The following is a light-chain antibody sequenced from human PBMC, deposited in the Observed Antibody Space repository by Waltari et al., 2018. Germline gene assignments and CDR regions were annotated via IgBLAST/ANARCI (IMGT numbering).Light chain of an antibody. J-gene: IGKJ2*01. CDR3: QQYDSYLYT. CDR1: QSVSTW. V-gene: IGKV1-5*03. CDR2: KAS. Sequence: DIHMTQSPSTLSASVGDRGTITCRASQSVSTWLAWYQQKPGKAPKLLIYKASSLRSGVPSRFSGSGSGTEFTLTISSLQPDDFATYYCQQYDSYLYTFGQGTKVEIQ.